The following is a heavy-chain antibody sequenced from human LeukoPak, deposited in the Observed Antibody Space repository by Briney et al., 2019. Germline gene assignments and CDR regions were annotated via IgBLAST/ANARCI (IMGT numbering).Heavy chain of an antibody. J-gene: IGHJ4*02. Sequence: SETLSLTCAVYGGSFSGYCWSWIRQPPGKGLEWIGEINHSGSTNYNPSLKSRVTISVDTSKNQFSLKLSPVTAADTAVYYCARLGMVYDSSGYFDYWGQGTLVTVSS. CDR2: INHSGST. CDR3: ARLGMVYDSSGYFDY. D-gene: IGHD3-22*01. V-gene: IGHV4-34*01. CDR1: GGSFSGYC.